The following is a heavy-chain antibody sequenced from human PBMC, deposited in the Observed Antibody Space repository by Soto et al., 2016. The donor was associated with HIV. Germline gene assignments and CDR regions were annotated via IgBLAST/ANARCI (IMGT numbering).Heavy chain of an antibody. Sequence: QVQLVQSGAEVKKPGASVKVSCKASGYTFTSYDINWVRQATGQGLEWMGWMNPNSGNTGYAQNFQGRVTITRNTSISTAYMEPSSLRSEDTAVYYCARSLGSGWFQDFQHWGQGTLVTVSS. J-gene: IGHJ1*01. CDR2: MNPNSGNT. D-gene: IGHD6-19*01. CDR3: ARSLGSGWFQDFQH. V-gene: IGHV1-8*03. CDR1: GYTFTSYD.